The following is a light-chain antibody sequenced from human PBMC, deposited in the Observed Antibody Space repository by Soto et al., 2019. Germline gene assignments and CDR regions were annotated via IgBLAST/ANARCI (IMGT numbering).Light chain of an antibody. J-gene: IGLJ2*01. V-gene: IGLV6-57*04. CDR1: SGSIASNY. CDR3: QSYYSSNFVV. Sequence: NFMLTQPHSVSESPGKTVTISCTRSSGSIASNYVQWYQQRPGSAPTTVIYEDNQRPSGVPDRFSGSIDSSSNSASLTISGLKTEDQADYYCQSYYSSNFVVFCGGTKLTVL. CDR2: EDN.